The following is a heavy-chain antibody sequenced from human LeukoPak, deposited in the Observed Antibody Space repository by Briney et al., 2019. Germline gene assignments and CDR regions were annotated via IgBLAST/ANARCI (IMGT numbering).Heavy chain of an antibody. CDR1: GYTFTGYY. J-gene: IGHJ6*03. D-gene: IGHD3-10*01. CDR2: INPNSGNT. CDR3: ARAIQSITMVRGARPTRCYYMDV. V-gene: IGHV1-8*02. Sequence: ASVKVSCKASGYTFTGYYMHWVRQAPGQGLEWMGWINPNSGNTGYAQKFQGRVTMTRNTSISTAYMELSSLRSEDTAVYYCARAIQSITMVRGARPTRCYYMDVWGKGTTVTISS.